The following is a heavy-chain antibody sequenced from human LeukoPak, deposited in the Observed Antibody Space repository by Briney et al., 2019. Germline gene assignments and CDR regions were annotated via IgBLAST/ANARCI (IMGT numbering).Heavy chain of an antibody. CDR3: VKDSGTNYDSRGFLPHFVY. Sequence: GGSLRLSCAASGFTFSNYWMSWVRQAPGKGLEWVANIKKDGSEKYYVDSVKGRFNIYRENEKNSLYLQMNSLRADDTAVYYCVKDSGTNYDSRGFLPHFVYWGQGPLVTVSS. V-gene: IGHV3-7*01. D-gene: IGHD3-22*01. CDR1: GFTFSNYW. CDR2: IKKDGSEK. J-gene: IGHJ4*02.